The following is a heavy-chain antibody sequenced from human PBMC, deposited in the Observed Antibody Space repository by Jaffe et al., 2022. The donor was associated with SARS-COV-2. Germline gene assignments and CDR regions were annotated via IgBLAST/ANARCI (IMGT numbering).Heavy chain of an antibody. CDR1: GFTFSSYD. CDR2: IGTAGDT. V-gene: IGHV3-13*01. Sequence: EVQLVESGGGLVQPGGSLRLSCAASGFTFSSYDMHWVRQATGKGLEWVSAIGTAGDTYYPGSVKGRFTISRENAKNSLYLQMNSLRAGDTAVYYCARGARIAVAGRPPHWYFDLWGRGTLVTVSS. CDR3: ARGARIAVAGRPPHWYFDL. J-gene: IGHJ2*01. D-gene: IGHD6-19*01.